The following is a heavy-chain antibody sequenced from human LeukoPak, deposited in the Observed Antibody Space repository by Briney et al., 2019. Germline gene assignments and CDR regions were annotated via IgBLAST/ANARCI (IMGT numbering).Heavy chain of an antibody. D-gene: IGHD4-23*01. Sequence: PGGSLRLSCAASGFTVSSNYMSWVRQAPGKGLEWVSVIYSGGSTYYADSVKGRFTISRDNSKNTLYLQMNSLRAEDTAVYYCASLPVVTPDFDYWGQGTLVTVSS. J-gene: IGHJ4*02. CDR1: GFTVSSNY. CDR2: IYSGGST. V-gene: IGHV3-66*01. CDR3: ASLPVVTPDFDY.